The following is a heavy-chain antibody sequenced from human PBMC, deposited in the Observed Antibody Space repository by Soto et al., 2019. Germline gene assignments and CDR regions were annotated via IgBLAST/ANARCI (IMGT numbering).Heavy chain of an antibody. CDR2: IYYSGST. CDR1: GGSISSYY. J-gene: IGHJ4*02. V-gene: IGHV4-59*01. Sequence: KPSETLSLTCTVSGGSISSYYWSWIRQPPGKGLEWIGYIYYSGSTNYNPSLKSRVTISVDTSKNQFSLKLSSVTAADTAVYYCARNSGYDFWSGYLYWGQGSLVTVSS. CDR3: ARNSGYDFWSGYLY. D-gene: IGHD3-3*01.